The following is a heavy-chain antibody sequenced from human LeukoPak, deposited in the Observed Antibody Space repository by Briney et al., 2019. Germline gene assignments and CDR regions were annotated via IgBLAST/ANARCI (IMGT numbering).Heavy chain of an antibody. CDR1: GGSISSYY. D-gene: IGHD3-16*01. V-gene: IGHV4-59*01. CDR2: IYYSGST. Sequence: SETLSLTCTASGGSISSYYWSWIRQPPGKGLEWIGYIYYSGSTNYNPSLKSRVTISVDTSKNQFSLKLSSVTAADTAVYYCARGLWGSYYFDYWGQGTLVTVSS. CDR3: ARGLWGSYYFDY. J-gene: IGHJ4*02.